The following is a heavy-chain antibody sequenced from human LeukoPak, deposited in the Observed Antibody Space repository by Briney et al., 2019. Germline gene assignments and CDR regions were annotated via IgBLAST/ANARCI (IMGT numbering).Heavy chain of an antibody. V-gene: IGHV3-30*02. CDR1: GFTFSSYG. J-gene: IGHJ4*02. CDR3: AKVPSYSSSWCDY. CDR2: IRYDGSNK. D-gene: IGHD6-13*01. Sequence: GGSLRLSCAASGFTFSSYGMHWVRQAPGKGLEWVAFIRYDGSNKYYADSVKGRFTISRDNSKNTLYLQMNSLRAEDTAVYYCAKVPSYSSSWCDYWGQGALVTVSS.